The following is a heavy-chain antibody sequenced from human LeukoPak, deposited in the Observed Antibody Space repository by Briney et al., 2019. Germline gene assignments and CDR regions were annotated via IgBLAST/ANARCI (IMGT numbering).Heavy chain of an antibody. CDR2: IIPMFGRP. Sequence: SVKVSCKAPGGGFAGYAFSWVRQAPGQGLEWMGGIIPMFGRPTYAQRSQGRVTITADESTNTAYLELRSLRSDDTAVFFCTRAGGPRHDAFDVWGQGTLVIVSS. V-gene: IGHV1-69*13. J-gene: IGHJ3*01. CDR3: TRAGGPRHDAFDV. CDR1: GGGFAGYA. D-gene: IGHD2-15*01.